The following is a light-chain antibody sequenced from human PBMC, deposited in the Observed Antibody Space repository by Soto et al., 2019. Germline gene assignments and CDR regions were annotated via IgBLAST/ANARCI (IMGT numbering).Light chain of an antibody. CDR3: QSYDSSLSGVV. V-gene: IGLV1-40*01. Sequence: QSVLTQPPSVSGAPGQRVTISCTGSSSNIGAGYDVHWYQRLPGTAPKLLISGNSNRPSGVPDRFSGSKSGTSASLAITGLQAEDEADYYCQSYDSSLSGVVFGGGTKLTVL. CDR1: SSNIGAGYD. CDR2: GNS. J-gene: IGLJ2*01.